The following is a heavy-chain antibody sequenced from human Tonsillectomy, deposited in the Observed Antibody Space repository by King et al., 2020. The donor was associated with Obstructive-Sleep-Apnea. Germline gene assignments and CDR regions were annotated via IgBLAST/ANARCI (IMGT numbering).Heavy chain of an antibody. CDR3: ARDPGHP. Sequence: QLQESGPGLVKPSQTLSLTCTVSGGSISRGDYYWSWIRQPPGKGLEWIGYINYSGSTYYNPSRKSRVIISEDTSKNQFSLKLSSLTAADTAVYYCARDPGHPWGQGTLVTVSS. CDR2: INYSGST. J-gene: IGHJ5*02. CDR1: GGSISRGDYY. V-gene: IGHV4-30-4*01.